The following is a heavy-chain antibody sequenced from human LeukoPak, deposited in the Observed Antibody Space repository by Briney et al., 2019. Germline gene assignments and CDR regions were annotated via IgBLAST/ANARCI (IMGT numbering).Heavy chain of an antibody. V-gene: IGHV4-59*08. CDR2: IYYSGST. J-gene: IGHJ6*03. Sequence: PSETLSLTCTVSGGSISSYYWSWVRQPPGKGLEWIGYIYYSGSTNYNPSLKSRVTISVDTSKNQFSLKLSSVTAADTAVYYCARVSTNQVYYYYMDVWGRGTTVTVSS. CDR3: ARVSTNQVYYYYMDV. CDR1: GGSISSYY.